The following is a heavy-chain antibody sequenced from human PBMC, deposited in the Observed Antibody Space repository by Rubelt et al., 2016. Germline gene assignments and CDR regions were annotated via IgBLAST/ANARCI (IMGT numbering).Heavy chain of an antibody. D-gene: IGHD6-25*01. V-gene: IGHV3-21*01. Sequence: RQAPGKGLEWVSSISSSSTYIYYADSVKGRFTISRDNAKNSLYLQMNSLRAEDTAVYYCARVIAAVDVEFGGWGQGTLVTVSS. CDR2: ISSSSTYI. J-gene: IGHJ4*02. CDR3: ARVIAAVDVEFGG.